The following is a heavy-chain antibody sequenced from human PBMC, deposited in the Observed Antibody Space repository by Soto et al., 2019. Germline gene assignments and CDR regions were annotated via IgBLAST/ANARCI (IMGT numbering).Heavy chain of an antibody. V-gene: IGHV3-11*05. CDR2: ISSSGSYT. Sequence: QVQLVESGGGLVKPGGSLRLSCAASGFNFSDYYMSWIRQAPGKGLEWVSYISSSGSYTNYAGSVKGRFTISRDIAKNSLYLQMNSLRAEDTAVYYCASFNGRFGELSTNNRPFDYWGQGTLVTVSS. CDR1: GFNFSDYY. J-gene: IGHJ4*02. CDR3: ASFNGRFGELSTNNRPFDY. D-gene: IGHD3-10*01.